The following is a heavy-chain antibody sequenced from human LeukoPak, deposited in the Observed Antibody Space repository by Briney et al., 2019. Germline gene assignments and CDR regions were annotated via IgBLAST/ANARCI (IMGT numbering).Heavy chain of an antibody. J-gene: IGHJ4*02. CDR2: INHNAEMI. CDR1: GFPFGSYV. V-gene: IGHV3-48*02. CDR3: ARDHDWAFDL. Sequence: PGESLRLSCEASGFPFGSYVMSWVRQAPGKGLEWIAYINHNAEMIFYPDFVKGRFTISRDNAKNSLYLQMNALRYEDTAIYYCARDHDWAFDLWGQGTLVTVSS. D-gene: IGHD3-9*01.